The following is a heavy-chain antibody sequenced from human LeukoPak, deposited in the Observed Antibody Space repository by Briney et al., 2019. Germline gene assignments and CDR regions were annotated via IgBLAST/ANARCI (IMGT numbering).Heavy chain of an antibody. Sequence: ASVKVSCKASGYTFTTYARSGLDRAPEKGLEWMGWINTNTGNPTYAQGFTGRFVFSLDTSVSTAYLQISSLKAEDTAVYYCARVTDWLDYWGQGTLVTVSS. CDR1: GYTFTTYA. CDR3: ARVTDWLDY. V-gene: IGHV7-4-1*02. J-gene: IGHJ4*02. CDR2: INTNTGNP. D-gene: IGHD3-9*01.